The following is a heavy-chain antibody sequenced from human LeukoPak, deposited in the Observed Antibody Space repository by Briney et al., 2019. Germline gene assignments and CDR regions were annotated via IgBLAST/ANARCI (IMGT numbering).Heavy chain of an antibody. CDR2: ITTSDGT. Sequence: GGSLRLSCEASEFTLSSDAMRSVRQAPGKGLEWVATITTSDGTSYADTVKGRFTISRDNSKNPLFLQMNSLRGEATAVYQCARCGGDYYYYGLDVWGQGTTVTVSS. V-gene: IGHV3-23*01. CDR3: ARCGGDYYYYGLDV. J-gene: IGHJ6*02. CDR1: EFTLSSDA.